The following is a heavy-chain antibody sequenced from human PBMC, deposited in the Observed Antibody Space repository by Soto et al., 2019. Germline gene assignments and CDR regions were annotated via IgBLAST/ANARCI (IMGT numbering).Heavy chain of an antibody. D-gene: IGHD3-10*01. J-gene: IGHJ6*03. CDR1: GGSISSGGYY. V-gene: IGHV4-31*03. Sequence: SETLSLTCTVSGGSISSGGYYWSWIRQHPGKGLEWIGCIYYSGSTYYNPSLKSRVTISVDTSKNQFSLKLSSVTAADTAVYYCARERVGYYYGSGSYGYYYYYMDVWGKGTTVTVSS. CDR2: IYYSGST. CDR3: ARERVGYYYGSGSYGYYYYYMDV.